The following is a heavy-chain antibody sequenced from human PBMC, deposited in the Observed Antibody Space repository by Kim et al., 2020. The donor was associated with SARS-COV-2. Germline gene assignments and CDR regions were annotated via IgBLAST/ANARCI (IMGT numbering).Heavy chain of an antibody. V-gene: IGHV3-23*01. Sequence: GGSLRLSCAASGFTFSSYAMSWVRQAPGKGLEWVSSIHGSGGYTFYADSVKGRFTISRDNSKNTLYLQMSSLRDDDTAVYYCGKGRDTGYYVIDDWGQGTLVTVSS. CDR3: GKGRDTGYYVIDD. CDR2: IHGSGGYT. J-gene: IGHJ4*02. D-gene: IGHD3-9*01. CDR1: GFTFSSYA.